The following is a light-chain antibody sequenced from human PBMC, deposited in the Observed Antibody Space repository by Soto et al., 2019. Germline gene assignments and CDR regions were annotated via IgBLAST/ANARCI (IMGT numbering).Light chain of an antibody. J-gene: IGKJ1*01. Sequence: EIVLTQSPGTLSLSPGQRAHLSCTAGNRVSSSYLAWYQQKPGQAPRLLIYGASSRATGIPARFSGSGSGTDFTFTISRLEPEDFAAYYCQQYGSSPRTFGQGTKVDI. CDR2: GAS. CDR1: NRVSSSY. V-gene: IGKV3-20*01. CDR3: QQYGSSPRT.